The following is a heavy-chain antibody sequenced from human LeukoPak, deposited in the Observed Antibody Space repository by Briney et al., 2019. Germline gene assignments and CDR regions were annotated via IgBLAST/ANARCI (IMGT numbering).Heavy chain of an antibody. CDR1: GVSISSSSYY. Sequence: SETLSLTCTVSGVSISSSSYYWGWIRQPPGKGLEWIGSIYYSGSTYYNPSLKSRVTISVDTSKNQFSLKLSSVTAADTAVYYCARQSQWLVHFDYWGQGTLVTVSS. V-gene: IGHV4-39*01. CDR2: IYYSGST. J-gene: IGHJ4*02. D-gene: IGHD6-19*01. CDR3: ARQSQWLVHFDY.